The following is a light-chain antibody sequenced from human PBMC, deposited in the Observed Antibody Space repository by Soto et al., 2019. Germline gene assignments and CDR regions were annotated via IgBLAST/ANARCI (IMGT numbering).Light chain of an antibody. CDR2: LNSNGSL. CDR3: QTWGTGI. CDR1: SGHSSYA. Sequence: QPVLTQSPSASASLGASVKLTCALSSGHSSYAIAWHQHQPDKGPRYLMKLNSNGSLSKGDGIPDRFSGSSSGAERYLTISSLQSEDEADYYCQTWGTGIFGGGTKLTV. V-gene: IGLV4-69*01. J-gene: IGLJ2*01.